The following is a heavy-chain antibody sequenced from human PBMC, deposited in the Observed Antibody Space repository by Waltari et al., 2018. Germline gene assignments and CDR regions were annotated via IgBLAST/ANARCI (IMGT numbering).Heavy chain of an antibody. CDR3: ARRDYDYVWGSYRPTGDAFDI. D-gene: IGHD3-16*02. V-gene: IGHV4-39*01. CDR1: GGSISSSSYY. Sequence: QLQLQESGPGLVKPSETLSLTCTVSGGSISSSSYYWGWIRQPPGKGLEWIGSIYYSGSTYYNPSLKSRVTISVDTSKNQFSLKLSSVTAADTAVYYCARRDYDYVWGSYRPTGDAFDIWGQGTMVTVSS. CDR2: IYYSGST. J-gene: IGHJ3*02.